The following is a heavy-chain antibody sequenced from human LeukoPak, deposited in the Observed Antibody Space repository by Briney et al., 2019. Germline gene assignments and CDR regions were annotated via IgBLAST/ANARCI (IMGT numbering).Heavy chain of an antibody. J-gene: IGHJ6*02. CDR1: GFTFSSYA. Sequence: GGSLRLSCAASGFTFSSYAMSWVRQAPGKGLEWVAVISYDGSNKYYADSVKGRFTISRDNSKNTLYLQMNSLRAEDTAVYYCARDVVGSSNNGMDVWGQGTTVTVSS. D-gene: IGHD6-13*01. CDR3: ARDVVGSSNNGMDV. V-gene: IGHV3-30-3*01. CDR2: ISYDGSNK.